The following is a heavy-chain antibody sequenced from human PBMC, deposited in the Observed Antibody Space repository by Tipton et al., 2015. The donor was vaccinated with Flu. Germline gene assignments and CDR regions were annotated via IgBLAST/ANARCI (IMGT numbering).Heavy chain of an antibody. D-gene: IGHD3-3*01. CDR3: ANGFRFWSGTN. CDR1: GFTVSSNY. J-gene: IGHJ4*02. CDR2: ISGSGGST. V-gene: IGHV3-23*01. Sequence: SLRLSCAASGFTVSSNYMSWVRQAPGKGLEWVSAISGSGGSTYYADSVKGRFTISRDNSKNTLYLQMNSLRAEDTAVYYCANGFRFWSGTNWGQGTLVTVSS.